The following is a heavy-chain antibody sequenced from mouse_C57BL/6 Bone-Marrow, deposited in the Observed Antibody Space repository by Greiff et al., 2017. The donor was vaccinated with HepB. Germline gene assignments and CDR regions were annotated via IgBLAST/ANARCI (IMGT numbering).Heavy chain of an antibody. CDR3: TGDTTFFDY. Sequence: VQLQQSGAELVRPGASVKLSCTASGFNIKDDYMHWVKQRPEQGLEWIGWIDPENGDTEYASKFQGKATITADTSSNTAYLQLSSLTSEDTAVYSCTGDTTFFDYWGQGTTLTVSS. CDR2: IDPENGDT. D-gene: IGHD2-12*01. V-gene: IGHV14-4*01. CDR1: GFNIKDDY. J-gene: IGHJ2*01.